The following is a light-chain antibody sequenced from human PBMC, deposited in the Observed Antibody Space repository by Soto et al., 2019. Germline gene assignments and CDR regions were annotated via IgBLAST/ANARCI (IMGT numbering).Light chain of an antibody. V-gene: IGLV2-8*01. Sequence: QSALIQPPSASGSPGQSVTISCTGTSGDVGAYKYVSWYQQHPGKAPKLMIYEVSQRPSGVPDRFSGSKSGNTASLTVSGLQAEDEADYYCCSYAGSNNVFGTGTKLTVL. CDR1: SGDVGAYKY. CDR3: CSYAGSNNV. J-gene: IGLJ1*01. CDR2: EVS.